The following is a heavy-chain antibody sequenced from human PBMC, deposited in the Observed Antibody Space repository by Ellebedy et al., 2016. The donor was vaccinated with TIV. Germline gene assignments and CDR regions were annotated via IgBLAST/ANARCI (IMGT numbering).Heavy chain of an antibody. CDR3: ARGHRSGSYWFDP. CDR2: MYYSGST. D-gene: IGHD1-26*01. CDR1: GGSINGSNYY. J-gene: IGHJ5*02. Sequence: MPSETLSLTCTVSGGSINGSNYYWGWIRQSPGKGLEWIGSMYYSGSTYNNPSLKSRITISVETSKNQFSLSLPSVTAADTAVYYCARGHRSGSYWFDPWGQGTPVTVSS. V-gene: IGHV4-39*07.